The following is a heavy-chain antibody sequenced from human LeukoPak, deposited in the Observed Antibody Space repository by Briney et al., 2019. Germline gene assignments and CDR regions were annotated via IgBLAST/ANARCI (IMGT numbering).Heavy chain of an antibody. CDR2: IYHSGST. Sequence: SGTLSLTCAVSGGSISSSNWWSWVRQPPGKGLEWIGEIYHSGSTNYNPSLKSRVTISVDKSKNQFSLKLSSVTAADTAVYYCARESETTVTTADAFDIWGQGTMVTVSS. CDR3: ARESETTVTTADAFDI. CDR1: GGSISSSNW. V-gene: IGHV4-4*02. D-gene: IGHD4-17*01. J-gene: IGHJ3*02.